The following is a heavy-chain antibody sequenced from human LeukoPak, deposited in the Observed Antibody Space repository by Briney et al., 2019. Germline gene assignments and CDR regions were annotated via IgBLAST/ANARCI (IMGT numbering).Heavy chain of an antibody. D-gene: IGHD3-10*01. Sequence: NPSETLSLTCTVSGGSISSSSYYWSWIRQPPGKGLEWIGSIYYSGSTYYNPSLKSRVTISVDTSKNQFSLKLSSVTAADTVVYYCARKWLNLYYPFGEFMYNWFDPWGQGTLVTVSS. CDR3: ARKWLNLYYPFGEFMYNWFDP. CDR1: GGSISSSSYY. CDR2: IYYSGST. V-gene: IGHV4-39*07. J-gene: IGHJ5*02.